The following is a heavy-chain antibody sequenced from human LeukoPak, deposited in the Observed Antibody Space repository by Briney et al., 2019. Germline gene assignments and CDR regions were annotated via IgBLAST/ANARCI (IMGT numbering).Heavy chain of an antibody. V-gene: IGHV3-9*01. CDR1: GFTFHDSA. D-gene: IGHD4-17*01. J-gene: IGHJ3*02. CDR2: MSWISGRI. CDR3: TRARLYGVDAFDI. Sequence: PGGSLRLSFAASGFTFHDSAMHWVRQAPGRGLEWVSGMSWISGRIGYADSVKGRFTISRDNAKNSLYLQMNSLRSEDTALYYCTRARLYGVDAFDIWGQGTMVTVSS.